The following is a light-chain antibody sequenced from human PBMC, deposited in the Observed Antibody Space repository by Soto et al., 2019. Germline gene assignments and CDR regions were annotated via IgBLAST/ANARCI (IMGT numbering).Light chain of an antibody. J-gene: IGLJ2*01. CDR2: FDS. Sequence: SYELTQPPSVSVAPGKTASITCGGNNIGGKGVHWYQQKPGQAPVLVIYFDSVRPSGIPERFSGSNAGNTATLTVSRVEAGDEADYYCQLWDSSGDRVVFGGGTKLTVL. V-gene: IGLV3-21*04. CDR3: QLWDSSGDRVV. CDR1: NIGGKG.